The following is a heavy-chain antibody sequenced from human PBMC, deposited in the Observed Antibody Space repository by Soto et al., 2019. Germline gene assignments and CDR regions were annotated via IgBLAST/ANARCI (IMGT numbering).Heavy chain of an antibody. CDR2: ISWNSGSI. V-gene: IGHV3-9*01. D-gene: IGHD6-13*01. Sequence: EVQLVESGGGLVQPGRSLRLSCAASGCTFDDYAMHWVRQAPGMGLEWVSGISWNSGSIGYADSVKGRFTISRDNAKNSLYLQMNSLRAEDTALYYCAKGGWGQQLVYYFDYWGQGTLVTVSS. CDR3: AKGGWGQQLVYYFDY. CDR1: GCTFDDYA. J-gene: IGHJ4*02.